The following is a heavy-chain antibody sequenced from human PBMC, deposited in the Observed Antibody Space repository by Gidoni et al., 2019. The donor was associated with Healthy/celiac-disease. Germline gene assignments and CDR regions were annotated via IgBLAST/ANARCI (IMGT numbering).Heavy chain of an antibody. D-gene: IGHD5-12*01. Sequence: QITLQASGPTLVTPTQTLTLTCTFSGFSLSTSGVGVGWIRQPPAKALEWLALIYWDDDKRYSPSLKSRLTITKDTSKNQVVLTMTNMDPVDKATYYCAHSYMGRDGYNYGDYWGQGTLVTVSS. CDR3: AHSYMGRDGYNYGDY. CDR1: GFSLSTSGVG. J-gene: IGHJ4*02. V-gene: IGHV2-5*02. CDR2: IYWDDDK.